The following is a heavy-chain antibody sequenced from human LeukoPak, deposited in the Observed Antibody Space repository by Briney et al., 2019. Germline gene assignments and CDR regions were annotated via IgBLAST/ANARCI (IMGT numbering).Heavy chain of an antibody. V-gene: IGHV3-30-3*01. Sequence: GRSLRLSCAASGFTFSSYAMHWVRQAPGKGLEWVAVISYDGSNKYYADSVKGRSTISRDNSKNTLYLQMNSLRAEDTAVYYCARVIRYFDWLPLDYWGQGTLVTVSS. CDR2: ISYDGSNK. D-gene: IGHD3-9*01. J-gene: IGHJ4*02. CDR1: GFTFSSYA. CDR3: ARVIRYFDWLPLDY.